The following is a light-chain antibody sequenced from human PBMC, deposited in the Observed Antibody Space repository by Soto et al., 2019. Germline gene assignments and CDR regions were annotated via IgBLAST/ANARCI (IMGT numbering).Light chain of an antibody. CDR1: QSVSSN. Sequence: EIVMTQSPATLSVSPGERATLSCRASQSVSSNLNWYQQKPGQAPRLLIYGASTRATGIPARFSGSGSGTEFTLTISSLQSEDFAVYYCQQYNKWPPVTFGQGTKLEIK. CDR3: QQYNKWPPVT. J-gene: IGKJ2*01. CDR2: GAS. V-gene: IGKV3-15*01.